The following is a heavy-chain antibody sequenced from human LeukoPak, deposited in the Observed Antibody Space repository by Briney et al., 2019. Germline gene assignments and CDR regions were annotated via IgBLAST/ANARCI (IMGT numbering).Heavy chain of an antibody. V-gene: IGHV3-9*01. D-gene: IGHD2-2*01. CDR3: AKDISVGIVAEPVAMVSPLDV. Sequence: GGSLRLSCAASGFTFDDYDMHWVRQAPGKGLESVSGITWNSHSIAYADSVKGRFTISRDNAKNSLYLQMNSLRAEDTALYYCAKDISVGIVAEPVAMVSPLDVWGQGTMVTVSS. CDR2: ITWNSHSI. CDR1: GFTFDDYD. J-gene: IGHJ3*01.